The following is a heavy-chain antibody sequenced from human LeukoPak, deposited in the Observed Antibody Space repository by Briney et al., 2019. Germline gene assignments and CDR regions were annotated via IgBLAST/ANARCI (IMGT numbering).Heavy chain of an antibody. CDR1: GGTFSSYA. Sequence: SVKVSCKASGGTFSSYAISWVRQAPGQGLEWMGGIIPIFGTANYAQKFQGRVTITADESTSTAYMELSSLRSEDTAVYYCARGLRASNYYYYGMDVWGQGTTVTVSS. CDR2: IIPIFGTA. CDR3: ARGLRASNYYYYGMDV. J-gene: IGHJ6*02. V-gene: IGHV1-69*13.